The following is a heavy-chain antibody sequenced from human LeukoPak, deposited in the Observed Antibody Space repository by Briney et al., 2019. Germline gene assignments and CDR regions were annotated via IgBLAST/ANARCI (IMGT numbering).Heavy chain of an antibody. CDR1: GYTFTGYY. D-gene: IGHD3-22*01. CDR2: ISAYNGNT. Sequence: ASVKVSCKASGYTFTGYYMHWVRQAPGQGLEWMGWISAYNGNTNYAQKLQGRVTMTTDTSTTTAYMELRSLRSDDTAVYYCARDPYYDSSGYRDYWGQGTLVTVSS. CDR3: ARDPYYDSSGYRDY. V-gene: IGHV1-18*04. J-gene: IGHJ4*02.